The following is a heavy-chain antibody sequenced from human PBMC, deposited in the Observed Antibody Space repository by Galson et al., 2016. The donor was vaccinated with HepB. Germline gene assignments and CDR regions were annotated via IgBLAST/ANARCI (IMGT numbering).Heavy chain of an antibody. V-gene: IGHV3-30*04. Sequence: SLRLSCAASGFTFSRYAMHWVRQAPGKGPEWVALVTYDGTNAYYTDAVKGRFTISRDNSKNMVYLQMDSLRTEDTAIYYCSRDHKEVTVEKNIHNHFDPWGQGTLVTVSS. CDR2: VTYDGTNA. D-gene: IGHD2-21*02. CDR3: SRDHKEVTVEKNIHNHFDP. CDR1: GFTFSRYA. J-gene: IGHJ5*02.